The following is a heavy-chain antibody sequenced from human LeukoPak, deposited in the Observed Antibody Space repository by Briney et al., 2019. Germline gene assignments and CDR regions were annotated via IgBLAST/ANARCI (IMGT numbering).Heavy chain of an antibody. Sequence: PGGSQRLSCAASGFTFSSYSMNWVRQAPGKGLEWVSSISSSSSYIYYADSVKGRFTISRDNAKNSLYLQMNSLRAEDTAVYYCARSIAAAVYFDYWGQGPRFTVSS. J-gene: IGHJ4*02. D-gene: IGHD6-13*01. CDR3: ARSIAAAVYFDY. CDR1: GFTFSSYS. V-gene: IGHV3-21*01. CDR2: ISSSSSYI.